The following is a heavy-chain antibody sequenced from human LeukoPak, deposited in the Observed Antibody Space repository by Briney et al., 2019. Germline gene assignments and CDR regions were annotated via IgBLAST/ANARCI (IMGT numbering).Heavy chain of an antibody. CDR1: GFTFSSYA. CDR3: VPNCSGGSCYSGHFDY. Sequence: GRSLRLSCAASGFTFSSYAMHWVRQAPGKGLEWVAVISYDGSNKYYADSVKGRFTISRDNSKNTLYLQMNSLRAEDTAVYYCVPNCSGGSCYSGHFDYWGQGTLVTVSS. V-gene: IGHV3-30*04. CDR2: ISYDGSNK. D-gene: IGHD2-15*01. J-gene: IGHJ4*02.